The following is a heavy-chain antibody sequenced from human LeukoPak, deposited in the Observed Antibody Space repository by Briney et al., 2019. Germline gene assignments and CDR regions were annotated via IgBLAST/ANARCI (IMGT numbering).Heavy chain of an antibody. J-gene: IGHJ4*02. D-gene: IGHD2-15*01. CDR2: INPSGGST. Sequence: GASVKVSCKASGYTFTSYYMHWVRQAPGQGLEWMGIINPSGGSTSYAQKFQGRVTMTRDMSTSTVYMELSSLRSEDTAVYYCARDPVVVVAAGHFDYWGQGTLVTVSS. CDR1: GYTFTSYY. V-gene: IGHV1-46*01. CDR3: ARDPVVVVAAGHFDY.